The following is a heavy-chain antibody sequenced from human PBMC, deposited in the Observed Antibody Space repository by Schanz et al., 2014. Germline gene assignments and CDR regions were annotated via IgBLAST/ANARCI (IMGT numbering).Heavy chain of an antibody. V-gene: IGHV1-46*01. CDR2: INPSGGST. Sequence: QVQLVQSGAEVKKPGASVKVSCKASGYTFTSYGINWVRQAPGQGLEWMGMINPSGGSTTYAQKFQGRVTMTRDTSTSTVYMELSSLRVEDTAVYYCARDRRRYCSTASCLHDNWFDPWGQGTLVIVSS. D-gene: IGHD2-2*01. J-gene: IGHJ5*02. CDR3: ARDRRRYCSTASCLHDNWFDP. CDR1: GYTFTSYG.